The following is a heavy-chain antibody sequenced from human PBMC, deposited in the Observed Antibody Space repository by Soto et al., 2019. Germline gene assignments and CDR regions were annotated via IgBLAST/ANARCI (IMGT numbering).Heavy chain of an antibody. CDR1: GYCFTHFW. J-gene: IGHJ3*02. Sequence: ISCEASGYCFTHFWIGWVRQMPGKGLEWMGYVYPGDPDIRYSPSFRGQVTISADKSISTAYLQWSSLRASDSGMYYCARGGSCTRGRSSVDI. CDR2: VYPGDPDI. D-gene: IGHD2-2*03. V-gene: IGHV5-51*01. CDR3: ARGGSCTRGRSSVDI.